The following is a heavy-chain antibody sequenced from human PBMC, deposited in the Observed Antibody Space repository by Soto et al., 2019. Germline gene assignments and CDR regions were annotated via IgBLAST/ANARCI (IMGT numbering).Heavy chain of an antibody. D-gene: IGHD3-10*01. V-gene: IGHV3-23*04. Sequence: EVQLVESGGGLVKPGGSLRLSCAASGFTFSSYAMSWVRQAPGKGLEWVSAISGSGGSTYYADSVKGRFTISRDNSKNTLYLQMNSLRAEDTAVYYCAKVGYGSGSSLYYYYGMDVWGQGTTVTVSS. CDR1: GFTFSSYA. CDR2: ISGSGGST. CDR3: AKVGYGSGSSLYYYYGMDV. J-gene: IGHJ6*02.